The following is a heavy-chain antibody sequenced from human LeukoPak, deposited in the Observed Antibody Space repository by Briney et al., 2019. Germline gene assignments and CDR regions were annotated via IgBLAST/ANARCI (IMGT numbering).Heavy chain of an antibody. CDR3: AKDRRRVGATGYYYYYMDV. V-gene: IGHV3-30*02. Sequence: GGSLRLSCAASGFTVSPYGMHWVRQAPGKGLEWVTFIRFDGSNEYYTDSVKGRFTISRDNSKNTLYLQMNSLRAEDTAVYYCAKDRRRVGATGYYYYYMDVWGKGTTVTVSS. J-gene: IGHJ6*03. D-gene: IGHD1-26*01. CDR2: IRFDGSNE. CDR1: GFTVSPYG.